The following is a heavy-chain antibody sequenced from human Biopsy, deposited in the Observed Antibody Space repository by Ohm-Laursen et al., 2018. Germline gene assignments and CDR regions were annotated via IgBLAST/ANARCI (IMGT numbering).Heavy chain of an antibody. V-gene: IGHV4-59*08. Sequence: SDTLSLTCTVSGDPIGSYSWSWIRRPPGKGLEWIGYIEYSDKTYYNPSLESRVAFSVDTSKNHFSLRLMYVTAADTAVYYCARHRYCSSTSCSNSNYYFDFWGQGTLVTVSS. CDR3: ARHRYCSSTSCSNSNYYFDF. CDR2: IEYSDKT. J-gene: IGHJ4*02. CDR1: GDPIGSYS. D-gene: IGHD2-2*01.